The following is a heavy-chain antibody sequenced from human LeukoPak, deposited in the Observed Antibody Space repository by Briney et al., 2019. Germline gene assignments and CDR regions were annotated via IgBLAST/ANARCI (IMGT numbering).Heavy chain of an antibody. D-gene: IGHD5-24*01. J-gene: IGHJ4*02. CDR3: TRVGYIDEGIDY. CDR2: IKQDGSKK. CDR1: GFPFSGYW. Sequence: GGSLRLSCVASGFPFSGYWMTWVRQAPGKGLEWVANIKQDGSKKSYVDSVKGRFTISRDNAKNSLYLQMNSLRAEDTAIYYCTRVGYIDEGIDYWGQGTLVTVSS. V-gene: IGHV3-7*04.